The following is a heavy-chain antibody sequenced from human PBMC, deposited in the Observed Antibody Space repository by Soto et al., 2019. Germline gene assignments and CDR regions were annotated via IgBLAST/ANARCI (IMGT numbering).Heavy chain of an antibody. CDR1: GGYISSGGYS. CDR3: ARGSSGSSWQPSYAFDT. J-gene: IGHJ3*02. Sequence: SETLSLTCAVSGGYISSGGYSRSWIRQTPGKGLEWIGYIYHSGSTYYKPSLKSRVTISVDSSNNPLSLQLSSVTAADTAVYYCARGSSGSSWQPSYAFDTWGQGAMVT. D-gene: IGHD2-15*01. V-gene: IGHV4-30-2*01. CDR2: IYHSGST.